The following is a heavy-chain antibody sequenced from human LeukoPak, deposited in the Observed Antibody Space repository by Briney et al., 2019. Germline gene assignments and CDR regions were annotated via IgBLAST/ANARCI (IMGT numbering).Heavy chain of an antibody. J-gene: IGHJ4*02. CDR1: GYTFTGYY. D-gene: IGHD5-12*01. CDR2: INPNSGGT. V-gene: IGHV1-2*06. CDR3: ARGRGLPVATIAALDY. Sequence: ASVKVSCKASGYTFTGYYMHWVRQAPGQGLEWMGRINPNSGGTNYAQKFQGRVTMTRDTSISTAYMELSRLRSDDTAVYYCARGRGLPVATIAALDYWGQGTLVTVSS.